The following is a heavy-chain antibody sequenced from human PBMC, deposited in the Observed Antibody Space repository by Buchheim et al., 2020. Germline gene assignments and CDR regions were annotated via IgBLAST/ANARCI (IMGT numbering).Heavy chain of an antibody. D-gene: IGHD3-22*01. V-gene: IGHV3-30-3*01. J-gene: IGHJ4*02. CDR3: ARDPEQYYDSSGYFDY. CDR1: GFTFSSYA. CDR2: ISYDGSNK. Sequence: QVQLVESGGGVVQPGRSLRLSCAASGFTFSSYAMHWVRQAPGTGLEWVAVISYDGSNKYYADSVKGRFTISRDNSKNTLYLQMNSLRAEDTAVYYCARDPEQYYDSSGYFDYWGQGTL.